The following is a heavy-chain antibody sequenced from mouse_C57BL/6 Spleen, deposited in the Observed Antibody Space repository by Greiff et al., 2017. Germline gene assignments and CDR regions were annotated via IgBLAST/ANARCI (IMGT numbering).Heavy chain of an antibody. CDR1: GYAFSSSW. CDR3: ARTDSSGVFAY. CDR2: IYPGDGDT. Sequence: VQLQQSGPELVKPGASVKISCKASGYAFSSSWMNWVKQRPGKGLEWIGRIYPGDGDTNYNGKFKGKATLTADKSSSTAYMQLSSLTSEDSAVYFCARTDSSGVFAYWGQGTLVTVSA. V-gene: IGHV1-82*01. D-gene: IGHD3-2*02. J-gene: IGHJ3*01.